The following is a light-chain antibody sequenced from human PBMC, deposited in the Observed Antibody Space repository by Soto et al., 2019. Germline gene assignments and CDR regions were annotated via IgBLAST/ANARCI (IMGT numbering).Light chain of an antibody. CDR3: QQYSSLSWT. J-gene: IGKJ1*01. V-gene: IGKV1-5*01. Sequence: DIQMTQSPSTLSASVGDRVTITCRASQSIGTWVAWYQQKPGEAPKFLIYDVSTLDSGAPSRFSGSGSGTEFTLTISGLQPDDFATYYCQQYSSLSWTFGQGTKVDIK. CDR2: DVS. CDR1: QSIGTW.